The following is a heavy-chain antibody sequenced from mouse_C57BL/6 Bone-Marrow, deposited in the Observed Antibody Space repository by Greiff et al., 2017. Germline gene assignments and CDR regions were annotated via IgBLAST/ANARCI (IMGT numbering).Heavy chain of an antibody. CDR2: IRNKANNHAT. CDR3: TTRGYYIWYFDV. J-gene: IGHJ1*03. V-gene: IGHV6-6*01. CDR1: GFTFSDAW. D-gene: IGHD2-3*01. Sequence: EVKVEESGGGLVQPGGSMKLSCAASGFTFSDAWMDWVRQSPEKGLEWVAEIRNKANNHATYYAESVKGRFTISRDDSKSSVYLQMNSLRSEDTGIYYCTTRGYYIWYFDVWGTGTTVTVAS.